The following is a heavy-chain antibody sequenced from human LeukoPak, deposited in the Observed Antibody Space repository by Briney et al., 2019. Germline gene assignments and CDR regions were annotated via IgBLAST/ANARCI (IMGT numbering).Heavy chain of an antibody. CDR1: GFTFSSYA. Sequence: GGSLRLSCAASGFTFSSYAMSWVRQAPGKGLEWVSYISSSGSTIYYADSVKGRFTISRDNAKNSLYLQMNSLRAEDTAVYYCARGGWIAAARGYFDYWGQGTLVTVSS. V-gene: IGHV3-48*04. CDR2: ISSSGSTI. D-gene: IGHD6-13*01. J-gene: IGHJ4*02. CDR3: ARGGWIAAARGYFDY.